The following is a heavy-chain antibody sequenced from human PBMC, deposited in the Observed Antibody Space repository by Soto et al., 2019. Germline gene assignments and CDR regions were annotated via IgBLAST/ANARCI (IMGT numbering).Heavy chain of an antibody. Sequence: SETLALTRTVSGASISGFYWSWLRKSAGKGLEWIGRIYATGTTDYNPSLKSRFMMSVDTSQKQVSLKLRSVTAADTAVYSCVRDGAKSLRDWFDPWGQG. J-gene: IGHJ5*02. CDR2: IYATGTT. CDR3: VRDGAKSLRDWFDP. D-gene: IGHD1-26*01. CDR1: GASISGFY. V-gene: IGHV4-4*07.